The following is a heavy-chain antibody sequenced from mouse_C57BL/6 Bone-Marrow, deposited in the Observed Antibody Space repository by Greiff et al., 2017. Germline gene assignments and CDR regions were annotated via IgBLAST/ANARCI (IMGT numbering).Heavy chain of an antibody. CDR3: ARITTVVPTYFDV. V-gene: IGHV14-2*01. Sequence: EVKLMESGAELVKPGASVKLSCTASGFNIKDYYMHWVKQRTEQGLEWIGRIDPEDGETKYAPKFQGKATITADTSSNTAYLQLSSLTSEDTAVYYCARITTVVPTYFDVWGTGTTVTVSS. J-gene: IGHJ1*03. CDR2: IDPEDGET. D-gene: IGHD1-1*01. CDR1: GFNIKDYY.